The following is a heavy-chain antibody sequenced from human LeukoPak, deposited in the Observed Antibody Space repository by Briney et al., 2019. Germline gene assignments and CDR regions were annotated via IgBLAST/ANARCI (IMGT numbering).Heavy chain of an antibody. CDR1: GFTFSSYA. CDR3: AKPLGGSCLFDR. D-gene: IGHD2-2*01. CDR2: IEVGGAIT. J-gene: IGHJ4*02. V-gene: IGHV3-23*01. Sequence: GGSLRLSCAASGFTFSSYAMTWVRRAPGKGLEWVSTIEVGGAITHYAASVKGRFTISRDTSKKILYLQMDSLRPEDTAVYYCAKPLGGSCLFDRWGQGTLVTVSS.